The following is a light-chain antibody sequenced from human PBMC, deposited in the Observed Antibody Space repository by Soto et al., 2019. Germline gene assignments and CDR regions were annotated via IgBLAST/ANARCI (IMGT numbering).Light chain of an antibody. V-gene: IGKV3D-11*01. J-gene: IGKJ3*01. Sequence: EIVLTQSPATLSLSPGERATFSCRASQGVSSYLAWYQQKPGQAPRLLIYDASNRATGIPARFSGSGPGTDFTLTISSLEPEDFAVYYCQQRSNWHFGPGTKVDIK. CDR3: QQRSNWH. CDR1: QGVSSY. CDR2: DAS.